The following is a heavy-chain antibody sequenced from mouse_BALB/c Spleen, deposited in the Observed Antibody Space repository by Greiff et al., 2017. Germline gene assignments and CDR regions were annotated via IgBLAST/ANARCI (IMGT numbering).Heavy chain of an antibody. CDR3: AREDDDDAMDY. CDR1: GYAFTNYL. D-gene: IGHD2-4*01. CDR2: INPGSGGT. V-gene: IGHV1-54*01. Sequence: QVQLQQSGAELVRPGTSVKVSKASGYAFTNYLIEWVKQRPGQGLEWIGVINPGSGGTNYNEKFKGKATLTADKSSSTAYMQLSSLTSDDSAVYFCAREDDDDAMDYWGQGTSVTVSS. J-gene: IGHJ4*01.